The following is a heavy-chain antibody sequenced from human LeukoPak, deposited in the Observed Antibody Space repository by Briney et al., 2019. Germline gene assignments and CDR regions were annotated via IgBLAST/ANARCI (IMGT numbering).Heavy chain of an antibody. CDR1: GGSISSYY. CDR3: ARGWRDSSGWHFDY. V-gene: IGHV4-59*12. Sequence: PSETLSLTCTVSGGSISSYYWSWIRQPPGKGLEWIRYIYYSGSTNYNPSLKSRVTISVDTSKNRFSLQLNSVTPEDTAVYYCARGWRDSSGWHFDYWGQGTLVTVSS. J-gene: IGHJ4*02. CDR2: IYYSGST. D-gene: IGHD6-19*01.